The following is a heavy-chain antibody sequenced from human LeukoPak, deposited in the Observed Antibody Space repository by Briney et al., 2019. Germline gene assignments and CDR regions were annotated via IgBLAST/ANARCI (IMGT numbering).Heavy chain of an antibody. CDR2: IYYSGST. CDR1: GGSISSGGYY. D-gene: IGHD2-2*02. Sequence: PSETLSLTCTVSGGSISSGGYYWSWIRQHPGKGLEWIGYIYYSGSTYYNPSLKSRVTISVDTSKNQFSLKLSSVTAADTAVYYCARDHLGYCSSTSCYNPHYYYYYGMDVWGQGTTVTVSS. J-gene: IGHJ6*02. V-gene: IGHV4-31*03. CDR3: ARDHLGYCSSTSCYNPHYYYYYGMDV.